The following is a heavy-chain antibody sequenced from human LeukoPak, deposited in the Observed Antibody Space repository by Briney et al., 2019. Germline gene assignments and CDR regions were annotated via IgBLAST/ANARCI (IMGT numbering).Heavy chain of an antibody. V-gene: IGHV4-59*01. CDR2: IYYSGST. CDR3: ARVERGGWYLFDP. J-gene: IGHJ5*02. CDR1: DGSISGYY. Sequence: SETLSLTCTVSDGSISGYYWSWIRRPPGKGLEWIGYIYYSGSTNYNPSLKSRVSISADTSKNQFSLRLSSVTAADTAVYYCARVERGGWYLFDPWGQGTLVTVSS. D-gene: IGHD6-19*01.